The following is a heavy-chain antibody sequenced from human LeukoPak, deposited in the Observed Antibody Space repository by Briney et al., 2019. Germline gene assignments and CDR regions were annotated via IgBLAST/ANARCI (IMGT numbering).Heavy chain of an antibody. Sequence: SETLSLTCSVSGAPIGSYYWNWIRQPPGKGLEWIGNIYIRGSTNYNPSLESRVTISLDTSKDQFSLKLTSVTAADTAFYYCAKDWELGSWGQGTLVTVSS. CDR3: AKDWELGS. J-gene: IGHJ5*02. D-gene: IGHD1-26*01. V-gene: IGHV4-59*01. CDR2: IYIRGST. CDR1: GAPIGSYY.